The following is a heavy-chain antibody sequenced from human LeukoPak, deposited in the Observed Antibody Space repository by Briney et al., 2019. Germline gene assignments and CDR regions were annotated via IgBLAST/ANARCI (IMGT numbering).Heavy chain of an antibody. J-gene: IGHJ4*02. V-gene: IGHV1-2*02. CDR2: INPNDGDT. CDR3: ARANFLYCSSSTCLFDY. CDR1: GYTITDYY. D-gene: IGHD2-2*01. Sequence: ASVKVSRKASGYTITDYYMHWVRQAPGQGFEWMGWINPNDGDTNYAQKFQGRVTMTRDTSISTAHMEVSRLRSDDTAVYYCARANFLYCSSSTCLFDYWGQGTLVTVSS.